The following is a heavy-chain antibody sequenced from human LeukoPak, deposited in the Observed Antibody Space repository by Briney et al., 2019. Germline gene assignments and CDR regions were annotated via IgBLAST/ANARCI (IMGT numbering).Heavy chain of an antibody. CDR3: VREDTPATANY. CDR1: GSNFANHA. J-gene: IGHJ4*02. D-gene: IGHD2-21*02. V-gene: IGHV3-23*01. Sequence: GGSPRLSCAASGSNFANHAMSWVRQTAGKGLEWVSAISGGGDITYYADSVKGRFTISRDNSKDTLFLQMHSLRPGDTAVYYCVREDTPATANYWGQGTLVTISS. CDR2: ISGGGDIT.